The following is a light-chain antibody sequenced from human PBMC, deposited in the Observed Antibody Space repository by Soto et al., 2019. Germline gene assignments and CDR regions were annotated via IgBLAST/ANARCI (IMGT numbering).Light chain of an antibody. Sequence: EIVMTQSPATLSVSPGERATLSCRASQSVSSNLAWYQQKLGQAPRLLIYGAYTRATGIPARFSGSGSGTEFTLTISSLQSEDFSVYHCQQYNKWPLWTFGQGTKVEIK. CDR3: QQYNKWPLWT. V-gene: IGKV3-15*01. CDR1: QSVSSN. J-gene: IGKJ1*01. CDR2: GAY.